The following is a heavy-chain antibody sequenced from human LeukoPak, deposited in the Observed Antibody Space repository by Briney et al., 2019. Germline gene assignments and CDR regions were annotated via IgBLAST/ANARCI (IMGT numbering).Heavy chain of an antibody. CDR1: GFTVSSNY. Sequence: PGGSLRLSCAASGFTVSSNYMSWVRQAPGKGLEWVSAISGSGGSTYYADSVKGRFTISRDNSKNTLYLQMNSLRAEDTAVYYCAKDRWGQQLVRNWFDPWGQGTLVTVSS. CDR3: AKDRWGQQLVRNWFDP. V-gene: IGHV3-23*01. J-gene: IGHJ5*02. D-gene: IGHD6-13*01. CDR2: ISGSGGST.